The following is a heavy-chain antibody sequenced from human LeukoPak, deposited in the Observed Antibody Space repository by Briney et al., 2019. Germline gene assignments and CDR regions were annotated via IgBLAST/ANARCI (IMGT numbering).Heavy chain of an antibody. CDR1: GYTFTSYC. Sequence: ASVKVSCKASGYTFTSYCMHWVRQAPGQGLEWMGIINPSGGSTSYAQKFQGRVTMTRDMSTSTVYMELSSLRSEDTAVYYCARESQLQLGLDYYYYMDVWGKGTTVTVSS. CDR2: INPSGGST. CDR3: ARESQLQLGLDYYYYMDV. J-gene: IGHJ6*03. D-gene: IGHD2-2*01. V-gene: IGHV1-46*01.